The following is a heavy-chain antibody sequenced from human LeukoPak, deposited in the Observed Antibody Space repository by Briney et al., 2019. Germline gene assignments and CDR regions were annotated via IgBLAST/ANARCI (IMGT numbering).Heavy chain of an antibody. CDR1: GYSISIGRY. V-gene: IGHV4-38-2*02. CDR2: VFHSGST. Sequence: SETLPLTCTVSGYSISIGRYWGWIRQPPGKGLEWIGSVFHSGSTYYNPSLKSRVTISVDTSKNQFSLNLRSVTAADTAMYFCARSLSTAGIDYWGQGTLVTVSS. D-gene: IGHD2-2*01. J-gene: IGHJ4*02. CDR3: ARSLSTAGIDY.